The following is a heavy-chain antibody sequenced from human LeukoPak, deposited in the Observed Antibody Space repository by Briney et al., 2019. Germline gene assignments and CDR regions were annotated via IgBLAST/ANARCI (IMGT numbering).Heavy chain of an antibody. V-gene: IGHV1-69-2*01. CDR2: VDPEDGET. CDR1: GYTFTDYY. CDR3: ATGVIGTVVTPFDY. Sequence: GATVKISCKVSGYTFTDYYMHWVQQAPGKGLEWMGLVDPEDGETIYSEKFQGRVTITADTSTDTAYMELSSLRSEDTAVYYCATGVIGTVVTPFDYWGQGTLVTVSS. J-gene: IGHJ4*02. D-gene: IGHD4-23*01.